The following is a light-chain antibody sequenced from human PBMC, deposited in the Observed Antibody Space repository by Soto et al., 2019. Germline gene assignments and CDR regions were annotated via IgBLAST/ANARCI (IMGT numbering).Light chain of an antibody. CDR1: SGHSSYP. J-gene: IGLJ2*01. CDR2: VNSDGSH. CDR3: QTWGTGIQI. V-gene: IGLV4-69*01. Sequence: QTVVAQSPSASASLGASVKLTCTLSSGHSSYPIAWHQQQPEMGPRYLLKVNSDGSHSKGDGIPDRFSSSSSGAERYLTISSLQSEDEADYYCQTWGTGIQIFGGGTKLTVL.